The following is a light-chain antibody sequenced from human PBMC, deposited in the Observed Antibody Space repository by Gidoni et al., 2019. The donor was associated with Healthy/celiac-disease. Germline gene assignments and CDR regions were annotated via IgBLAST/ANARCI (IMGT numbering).Light chain of an antibody. CDR3: QQRSNWPRSIT. CDR2: DAS. J-gene: IGKJ5*01. V-gene: IGKV3-11*01. Sequence: EIVLTQSPSTLSLSPGERATLSCRASQSVSSYLAWYQQKPGQAPRLLIYDASNRATGIPARFSGSGSGTDFTITISSLEPEDFAVYYCQQRSNWPRSITFGQXTRLEIK. CDR1: QSVSSY.